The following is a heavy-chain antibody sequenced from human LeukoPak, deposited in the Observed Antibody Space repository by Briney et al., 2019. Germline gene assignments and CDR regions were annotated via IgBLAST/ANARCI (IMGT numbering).Heavy chain of an antibody. Sequence: VASVKVSCKASGYTFINYAMHWLRQAPGQRLEWMGWINAGDSNTEYSQNFQGRVTITRDTSANTAHMELSSLSSEDTAIYYCARDPQGYCGSGRCYHLDYWGQGTLVTVYS. CDR1: GYTFINYA. D-gene: IGHD2-15*01. J-gene: IGHJ4*02. CDR2: INAGDSNT. CDR3: ARDPQGYCGSGRCYHLDY. V-gene: IGHV1-3*01.